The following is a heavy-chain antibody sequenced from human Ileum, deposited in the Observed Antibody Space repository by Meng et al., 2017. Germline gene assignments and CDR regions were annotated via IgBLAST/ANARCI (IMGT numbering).Heavy chain of an antibody. CDR1: GFTFSSYW. CDR2: IKSDGSTR. Sequence: GESLKISCAASGFTFSSYWMHWVRQPPGKGLVWVSRIKSDGSTRSYADSVKDRFTISRDNAKNTLYLQMNSLRAEDTAVYYCARGPQSSGYYYGDYWGQGILVNVSS. J-gene: IGHJ4*02. V-gene: IGHV3-74*01. D-gene: IGHD3-22*01. CDR3: ARGPQSSGYYYGDY.